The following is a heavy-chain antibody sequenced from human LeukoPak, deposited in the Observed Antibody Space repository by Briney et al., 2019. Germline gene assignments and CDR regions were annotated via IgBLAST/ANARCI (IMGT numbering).Heavy chain of an antibody. CDR2: INLDGSST. V-gene: IGHV3-74*01. CDR3: ARDFMYNTICTGC. Sequence: GGSLRLSCAASGFTFSSYEMNWVRQAPGKGLMWVSRINLDGSSTNYADSEKGRFTISRDNAKNTLYLQMNSLRAEDTAVYYCARDFMYNTICTGCRGQGTLVTVSS. J-gene: IGHJ4*02. CDR1: GFTFSSYE. D-gene: IGHD1-14*01.